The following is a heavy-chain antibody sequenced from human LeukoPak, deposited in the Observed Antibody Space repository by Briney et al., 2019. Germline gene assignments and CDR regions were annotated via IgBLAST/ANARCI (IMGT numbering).Heavy chain of an antibody. CDR2: IRSKAYGGTT. CDR3: TREGGSYYPGPSYPFDY. D-gene: IGHD1-26*01. J-gene: IGHJ4*02. Sequence: GGSLRLSCTASGFTFGDYAMSWFRQAPGKGLEWVGFIRSKAYGGTTEYAASVKGRFTISRDDSKSIAYLQMNSLKTEDTAVYYCTREGGSYYPGPSYPFDYWGQGTLVTVPS. V-gene: IGHV3-49*03. CDR1: GFTFGDYA.